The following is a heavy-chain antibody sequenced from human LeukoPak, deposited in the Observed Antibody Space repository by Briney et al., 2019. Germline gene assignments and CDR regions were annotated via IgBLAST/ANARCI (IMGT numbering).Heavy chain of an antibody. J-gene: IGHJ4*02. CDR1: GGSFSSGDYS. CDR3: ARDRLSVDLHPSHYFDF. CDR2: LFSSGTT. V-gene: IGHV4-61*02. D-gene: IGHD4-23*01. Sequence: SSETLSLTCTVSGGSFSSGDYSWNWIRQPAGQGLEWIGRLFSSGTTNYDPSLKSRVTISGDTSNNQFSLNLTSVTAADTAVYYCARDRLSVDLHPSHYFDFWGQGTRITVSS.